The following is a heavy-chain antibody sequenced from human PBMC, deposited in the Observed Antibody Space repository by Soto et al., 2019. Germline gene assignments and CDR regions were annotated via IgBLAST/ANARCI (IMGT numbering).Heavy chain of an antibody. CDR3: VRSTVTRYFDL. V-gene: IGHV4-39*01. Sequence: PSESLALTCAVSGGCMRSRKDYWGCIRQPPGKGLEWIASIYYSGVTYYNPSLKSRVTISVDTSKNQFSLSLSSVTAADTAVYYCVRSTVTRYFDLWGRGTLVTVSS. D-gene: IGHD4-17*01. CDR1: GGCMRSRKDY. CDR2: IYYSGVT. J-gene: IGHJ2*01.